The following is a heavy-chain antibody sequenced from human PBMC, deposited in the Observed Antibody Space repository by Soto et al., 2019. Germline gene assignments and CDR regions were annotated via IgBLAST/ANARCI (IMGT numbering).Heavy chain of an antibody. V-gene: IGHV4-34*01. J-gene: IGHJ6*02. CDR2: INHSGST. D-gene: IGHD3-3*01. Sequence: PSETLSLTCAVYGGSFSGYYWSWIRPPPGKGLEWIGEINHSGSTNYNPSLKSRVTISVDTSKNQFSLKLSSVTAADTAVYYCARGQYYDFWSGHYGMDVWGQGTTVTVSS. CDR1: GGSFSGYY. CDR3: ARGQYYDFWSGHYGMDV.